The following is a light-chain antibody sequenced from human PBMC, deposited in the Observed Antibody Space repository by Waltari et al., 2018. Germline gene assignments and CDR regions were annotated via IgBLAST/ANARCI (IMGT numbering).Light chain of an antibody. V-gene: IGLV3-1*01. Sequence: SYELTQPPSVSVSPGQTASITCSGDNLGNQYASWYQQKPGQSPVLVIYYDSKRPSGIPEQFSGSNSGNTATLTISGTQAMDEADYYCQAWDTTTVVFGGGTKVTVL. J-gene: IGLJ2*01. CDR3: QAWDTTTVV. CDR2: YDS. CDR1: NLGNQY.